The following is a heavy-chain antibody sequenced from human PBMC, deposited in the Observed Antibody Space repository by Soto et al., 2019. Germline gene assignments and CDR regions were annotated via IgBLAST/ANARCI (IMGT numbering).Heavy chain of an antibody. Sequence: GGSLILSCTASGFTFVDYAMSWFRQAPGKGLEWVGFIRSKAYGGTTEYAASVKGRFTISRDDSKSIAYLQMNSLKTEDTAVYYCTRFSGGSCYSCYYYYGMDVWGQGTTVTVSS. CDR2: IRSKAYGGTT. CDR1: GFTFVDYA. CDR3: TRFSGGSCYSCYYYYGMDV. J-gene: IGHJ6*02. V-gene: IGHV3-49*03. D-gene: IGHD2-15*01.